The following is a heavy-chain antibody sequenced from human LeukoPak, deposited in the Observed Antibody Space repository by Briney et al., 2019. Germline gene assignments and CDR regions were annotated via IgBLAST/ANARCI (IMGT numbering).Heavy chain of an antibody. CDR3: VREARGYHYTYFDY. D-gene: IGHD5-18*01. V-gene: IGHV3-33*01. CDR1: GFTFRTYG. CDR2: IWFDGSNK. J-gene: IGHJ4*02. Sequence: PGGSLRLSCAASGFTFRTYGMHWVRQAPGKGLEWVAVIWFDGSNKDYADSGKGRFTVSREDARNSLYLQMNSLRAGDTAVYYCVREARGYHYTYFDYWGQGTLVTVSS.